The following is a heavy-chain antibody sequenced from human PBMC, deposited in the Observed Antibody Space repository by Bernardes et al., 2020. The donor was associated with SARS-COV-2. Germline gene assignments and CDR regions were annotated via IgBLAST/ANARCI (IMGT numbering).Heavy chain of an antibody. J-gene: IGHJ3*01. D-gene: IGHD2-15*01. CDR2: ISPYNGNT. V-gene: IGHV1-18*04. Sequence: ASVKVSCKASGYTFTTYGITWVRQAPGQGLEWMGWISPYNGNTNYAQKMQGRVTMTTDTSTNTADMELRSLRSDDTAVYYCARGREGSLDVWGQGTMVIVSS. CDR3: ARGREGSLDV. CDR1: GYTFTTYG.